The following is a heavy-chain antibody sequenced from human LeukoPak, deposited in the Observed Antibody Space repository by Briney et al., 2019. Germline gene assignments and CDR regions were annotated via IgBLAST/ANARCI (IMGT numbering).Heavy chain of an antibody. CDR2: IYSSGTT. CDR1: GGSISSYY. D-gene: IGHD6-19*01. J-gene: IGHJ4*02. Sequence: SETLSLTCTVSGGSISSYYWSWIRQPAGKGLEWIGRIYSSGTTNYNPSLKSRVTMSVDTSKNQFSLQLNSVTAADTAVCYCARGSSGWYSIDYWGQGTLVTVSS. V-gene: IGHV4-4*07. CDR3: ARGSSGWYSIDY.